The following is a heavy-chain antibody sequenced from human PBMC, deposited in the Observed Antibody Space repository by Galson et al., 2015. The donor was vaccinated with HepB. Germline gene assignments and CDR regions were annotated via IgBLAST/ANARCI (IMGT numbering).Heavy chain of an antibody. CDR3: AREWIQLWDSYYYYYGMDV. Sequence: SLRLSCAASGFTFSSYSMNWVRQAPGKGLEWVSSISSSSSYIYYADSVKGRFTISRDNAKNSLYLQMNSLRAEDTAVYYCAREWIQLWDSYYYYYGMDVWGQGTTVTVSS. CDR2: ISSSSSYI. V-gene: IGHV3-21*01. D-gene: IGHD5-18*01. J-gene: IGHJ6*02. CDR1: GFTFSSYS.